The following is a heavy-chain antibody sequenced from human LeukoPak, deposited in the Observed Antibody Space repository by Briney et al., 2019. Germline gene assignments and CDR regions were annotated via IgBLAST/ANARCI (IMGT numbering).Heavy chain of an antibody. CDR1: GFTFSSYA. D-gene: IGHD3-22*01. CDR3: ANHFRPPWDYYDSRQDY. Sequence: GGSLRLSCAASGFTFSSYAMSWVRQAPGKGLEWVSAISDSGGSTYYAAPVKGRFTISRDNSKHTLYLQMNSPTADETAVYYCANHFRPPWDYYDSRQDYWGQGTLVTVSS. J-gene: IGHJ4*02. CDR2: ISDSGGST. V-gene: IGHV3-23*01.